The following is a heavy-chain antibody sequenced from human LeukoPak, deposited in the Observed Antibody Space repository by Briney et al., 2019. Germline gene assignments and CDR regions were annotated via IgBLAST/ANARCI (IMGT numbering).Heavy chain of an antibody. CDR1: GGSIGSYF. CDR3: ARATWERFGELSYFDN. Sequence: SETLSLTCTVSGGSIGSYFWSWIRQTPGKGLEYIGYVYYSGSTYYNPSLKSRVTISLGTPKNQFSLKLTSVTAADTAVYYCARATWERFGELSYFDNWGQGTLVTVSS. CDR2: VYYSGST. D-gene: IGHD3-10*01. V-gene: IGHV4-59*01. J-gene: IGHJ4*02.